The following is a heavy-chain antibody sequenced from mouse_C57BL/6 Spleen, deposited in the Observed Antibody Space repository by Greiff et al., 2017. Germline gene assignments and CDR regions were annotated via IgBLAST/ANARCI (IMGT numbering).Heavy chain of an antibody. CDR3: ALYYGSSYGYFDV. D-gene: IGHD1-1*01. CDR1: GYTFTSYG. J-gene: IGHJ1*03. CDR2: IYPRSGNT. V-gene: IGHV1-81*01. Sequence: VQLQPSGAELARPGASVKLSCKASGYTFTSYGISWVKQRTGQGLEWIGEIYPRSGNTYYNEKFKGKATLTADKSSSTAYMELRSLTSEDSAVYFGALYYGSSYGYFDVWGTGTTVTVSS.